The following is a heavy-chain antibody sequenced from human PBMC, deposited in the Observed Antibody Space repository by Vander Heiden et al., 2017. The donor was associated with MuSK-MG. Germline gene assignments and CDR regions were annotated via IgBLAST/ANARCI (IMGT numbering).Heavy chain of an antibody. CDR1: GVPIAGNYY. V-gene: IGHV4-30-4*01. D-gene: IGHD4-17*01. Sequence: QLRPSGPGLVKTSQTLSLTCSVSGVPIAGNYYWTWIRQAPGKGLEWIGYIYHNGHADANPSLKSRVVVYLDKSNNQFFLNLTSVTAADTAVYYCARGRGDSYTDYDPVAWFDSWGPGTLVAVSS. CDR2: IYHNGHA. J-gene: IGHJ5*01. CDR3: ARGRGDSYTDYDPVAWFDS.